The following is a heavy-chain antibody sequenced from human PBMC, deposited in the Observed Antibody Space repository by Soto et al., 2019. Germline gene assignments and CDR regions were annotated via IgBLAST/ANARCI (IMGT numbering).Heavy chain of an antibody. Sequence: GESLKISCKGSGYSFTSYWISWVRQMPGKGLEWMGRIDPSDSYTNYSPSFQGHVTISADKSISTAYLQWSSLKASDTAMYYCARGSDDFWSGYLTPYYGMDVWGQGTTVTVSS. V-gene: IGHV5-10-1*01. J-gene: IGHJ6*02. CDR1: GYSFTSYW. D-gene: IGHD3-3*01. CDR2: IDPSDSYT. CDR3: ARGSDDFWSGYLTPYYGMDV.